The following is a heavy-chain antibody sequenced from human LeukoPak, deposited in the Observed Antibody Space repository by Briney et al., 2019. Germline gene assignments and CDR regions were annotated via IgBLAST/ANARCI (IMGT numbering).Heavy chain of an antibody. CDR2: ISSSSSTI. J-gene: IGHJ4*02. V-gene: IGHV3-48*01. D-gene: IGHD5-12*01. CDR1: GFTFSSYS. Sequence: PGGSLRLSCAASGFTFSSYSMNWVHQAPGKGLEWVSYISSSSSTIYYADSVKGRFAISRDNAKNSLYLQMNSLRAEDTAVYYCARASYGGYVGYWGQGTLVTVSS. CDR3: ARASYGGYVGY.